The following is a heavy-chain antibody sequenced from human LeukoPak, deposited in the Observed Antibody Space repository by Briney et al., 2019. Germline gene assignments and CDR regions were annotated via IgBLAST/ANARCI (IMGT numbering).Heavy chain of an antibody. D-gene: IGHD6-19*01. V-gene: IGHV1-18*01. CDR3: ARRGPVGGGWGFDY. CDR2: ISGYYGNT. J-gene: IGHJ4*02. Sequence: ASVKVSCKASGYTFTSYGISWVRQAPGQGLEWMGWISGYYGNTDSAQNLQGRVTLTRDTSTSTAYMELRSLTSDDTAVYYCARRGPVGGGWGFDYWGQGTLVTVSS. CDR1: GYTFTSYG.